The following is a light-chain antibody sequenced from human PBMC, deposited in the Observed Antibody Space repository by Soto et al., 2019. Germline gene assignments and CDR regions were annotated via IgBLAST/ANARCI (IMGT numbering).Light chain of an antibody. Sequence: ETVLTQSPASLSLSPGERATLSCRASQNIGRYLAWYQQKPGQAPRLLIYDASNRATGIPARFSGSGSGTDFTLTISSLEPEDFAVYYCHQRTNWPITFGQGTKVDIK. V-gene: IGKV3-11*01. CDR2: DAS. CDR3: HQRTNWPIT. CDR1: QNIGRY. J-gene: IGKJ1*01.